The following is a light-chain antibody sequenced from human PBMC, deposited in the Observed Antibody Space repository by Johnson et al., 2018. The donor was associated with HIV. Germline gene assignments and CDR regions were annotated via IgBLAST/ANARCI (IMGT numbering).Light chain of an antibody. CDR3: GTWDSSLSGV. CDR2: DNN. J-gene: IGLJ1*01. CDR1: SSNIGNHY. Sequence: QSVLTQTPSVSAAPGQKVTISCSGTSSNIGNHYVSWYQLLPGTAPKLLIYDNNQRPSGIPDRFSVSKSGTSATLGITGLQTGDEADYYCGTWDSSLSGVFGTGTKVTVL. V-gene: IGLV1-51*01.